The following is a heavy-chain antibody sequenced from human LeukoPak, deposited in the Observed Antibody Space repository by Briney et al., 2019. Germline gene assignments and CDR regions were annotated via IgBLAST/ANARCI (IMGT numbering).Heavy chain of an antibody. CDR2: ISDSGST. Sequence: SETLSLTCTVSGGSISSRSYYWGWIRQPPGKGLEWIGKISDSGSTYYSPSLRSRVTISVDTSKNQFSLKLSSVTAADTAVYYCARFSDAFDIWGQGTMVTVSS. J-gene: IGHJ3*02. V-gene: IGHV4-39*07. CDR3: ARFSDAFDI. D-gene: IGHD3-3*02. CDR1: GGSISSRSYY.